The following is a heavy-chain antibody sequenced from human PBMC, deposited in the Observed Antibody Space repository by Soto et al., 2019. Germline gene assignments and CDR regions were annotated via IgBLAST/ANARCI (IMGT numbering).Heavy chain of an antibody. D-gene: IGHD2-15*01. CDR3: ARDSGYCSGGSCSPVGMDV. CDR1: GGSISSGDYY. CDR2: IYYSGST. J-gene: IGHJ6*02. V-gene: IGHV4-30-4*01. Sequence: QVQLQESGPGLVKPSQTLSLTCTVSGGSISSGDYYWSWIRQPPGKGLEWIGYIYYSGSTYYNPSLKSRVTISVDTSKNQFSPKLSSVTAADTAVYYCARDSGYCSGGSCSPVGMDVWGQGTTVTVSS.